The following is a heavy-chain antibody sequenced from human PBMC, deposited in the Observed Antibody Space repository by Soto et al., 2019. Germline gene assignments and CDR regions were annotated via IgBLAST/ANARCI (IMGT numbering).Heavy chain of an antibody. D-gene: IGHD5-18*01. Sequence: ASVKVSCKASGYTFTSYAMHWVREAPGQRLEWMGWINAGNGNTKYSQKFQGRVTITRDTSASTAYMELSSLRSEETAVYYCASNGYSYGSPFDYWGQGTLLTLYS. CDR1: GYTFTSYA. J-gene: IGHJ4*02. CDR2: INAGNGNT. V-gene: IGHV1-3*01. CDR3: ASNGYSYGSPFDY.